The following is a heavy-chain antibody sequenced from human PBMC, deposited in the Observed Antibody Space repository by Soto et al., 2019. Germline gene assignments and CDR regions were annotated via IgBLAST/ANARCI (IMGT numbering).Heavy chain of an antibody. CDR1: GYTFTSYD. CDR2: MNPNSGNT. J-gene: IGHJ3*02. Sequence: ASVKVSCKASGYTFTSYDINWVRQATGQGLEWMGWMNPNSGNTGYAQKFQGRVTMTRNTSISTAYMELSSLRSEDTAVYYCALDKGVGGAFDIWGQGTMVTVSS. V-gene: IGHV1-8*01. D-gene: IGHD2-2*03. CDR3: ALDKGVGGAFDI.